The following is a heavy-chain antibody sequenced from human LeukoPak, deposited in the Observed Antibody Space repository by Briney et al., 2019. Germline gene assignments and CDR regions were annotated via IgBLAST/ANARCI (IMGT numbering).Heavy chain of an antibody. Sequence: SETLSLTCTVSGGSISSSSYYWGWIRQPPGKGLEWIGSIYYSGSTYYNPSLKSRVTISVDTSKNQFSLKLSSVTAADTAIYYCARGADSTGWYGSAFDYWGQGTLVTVSS. D-gene: IGHD6-19*01. CDR3: ARGADSTGWYGSAFDY. J-gene: IGHJ4*02. CDR1: GGSISSSSYY. V-gene: IGHV4-39*07. CDR2: IYYSGST.